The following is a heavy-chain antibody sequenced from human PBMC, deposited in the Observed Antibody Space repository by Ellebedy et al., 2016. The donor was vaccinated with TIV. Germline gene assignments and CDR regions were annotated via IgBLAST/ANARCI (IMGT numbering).Heavy chain of an antibody. J-gene: IGHJ6*03. Sequence: GESLKISCAASGFTFNNAWMTWVRQAPDKGLEWVGRIKSKTDGGTTDYAAPVKGRFTISRDDSNNTVYLQMNSLKTEDTAVYYCSTDLGAPIIDYYYYYMDVWGKGTTVTVSS. V-gene: IGHV3-15*01. CDR1: GFTFNNAW. D-gene: IGHD3-10*01. CDR2: IKSKTDGGTT. CDR3: STDLGAPIIDYYYYYMDV.